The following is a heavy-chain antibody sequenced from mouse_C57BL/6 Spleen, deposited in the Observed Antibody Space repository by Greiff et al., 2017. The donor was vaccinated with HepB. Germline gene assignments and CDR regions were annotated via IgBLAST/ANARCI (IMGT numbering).Heavy chain of an antibody. CDR3: ARTTTVKYYFDY. CDR2: ISSGGSYT. J-gene: IGHJ2*01. D-gene: IGHD1-1*01. CDR1: GFTFSSYG. V-gene: IGHV5-6*01. Sequence: EVQLVESGGDLVKPGGSLKLSCAASGFTFSSYGMSWVRQTPDKRLEWVATISSGGSYTYYPDSVKGRFTISRDNAKNTLYLQMSSLKSEDTAMYYCARTTTVKYYFDYWGQGTTLTVSS.